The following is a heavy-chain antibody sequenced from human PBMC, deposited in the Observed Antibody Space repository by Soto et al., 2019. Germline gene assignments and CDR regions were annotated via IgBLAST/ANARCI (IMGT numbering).Heavy chain of an antibody. CDR3: ARVGTDYGSGSPYYSDY. Sequence: GGSLRLSCAASGFTFDDYAMHWVRQAPGKGLEWVSGISWNSGSIGYADSVKGRFTISRDNAKSSVHLQMNSLRAEDTAVYFCARVGTDYGSGSPYYSDYWGQGTLVTVSS. J-gene: IGHJ4*02. V-gene: IGHV3-9*01. D-gene: IGHD3-10*01. CDR2: ISWNSGSI. CDR1: GFTFDDYA.